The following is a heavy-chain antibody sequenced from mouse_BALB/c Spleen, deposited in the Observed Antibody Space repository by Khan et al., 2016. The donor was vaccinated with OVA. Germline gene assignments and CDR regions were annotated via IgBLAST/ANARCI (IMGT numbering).Heavy chain of an antibody. D-gene: IGHD1-1*01. Sequence: VQLQESGAELAKPGASVKMSCKASGYTFTSYWMHWVKQRPGQGLEWIGYINPTTDYTEYNQIFKDKATLTADKSSSTAYMQLSILTSEDSAVYYCVNHGSSSAWCTYWGQGNLVTVSA. V-gene: IGHV1-7*01. CDR2: INPTTDYT. CDR3: VNHGSSSAWCTY. CDR1: GYTFTSYW. J-gene: IGHJ3*01.